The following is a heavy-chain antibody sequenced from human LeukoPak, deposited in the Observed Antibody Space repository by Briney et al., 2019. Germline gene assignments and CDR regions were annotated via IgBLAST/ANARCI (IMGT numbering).Heavy chain of an antibody. CDR1: GGSISSSSYY. D-gene: IGHD3-10*01. CDR3: ARTYYGSGSYAFYRYYYYMDV. V-gene: IGHV4-39*07. Sequence: SETLSLTCTVSGGSISSSSYYWGWLRQPPGKGLEWIGSIYYSGSTYYNPSLKSRVTISVDTSKNQFSLKLSSVTAADTAVYYCARTYYGSGSYAFYRYYYYMDVWGKGTTVTVSS. CDR2: IYYSGST. J-gene: IGHJ6*03.